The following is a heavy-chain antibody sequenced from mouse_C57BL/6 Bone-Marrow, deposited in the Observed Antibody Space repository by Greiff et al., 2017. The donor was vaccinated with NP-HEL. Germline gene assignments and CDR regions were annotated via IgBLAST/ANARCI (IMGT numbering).Heavy chain of an antibody. Sequence: QVQLKESGAELVKPGASVKLSCKASGYTFTSYWMHWVKQRPGQGLEWIGMIHPNSGSTNYNEKFKSKATLTVDKSSSTAYMQLSSLTSEDSAVYYCARSAPHYYGSSSWFAYWGQGTLVTVSA. CDR3: ARSAPHYYGSSSWFAY. D-gene: IGHD1-1*01. CDR2: IHPNSGST. V-gene: IGHV1-64*01. J-gene: IGHJ3*01. CDR1: GYTFTSYW.